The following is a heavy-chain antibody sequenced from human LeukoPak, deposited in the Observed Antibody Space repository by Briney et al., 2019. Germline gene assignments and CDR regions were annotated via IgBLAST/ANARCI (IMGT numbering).Heavy chain of an antibody. J-gene: IGHJ4*02. CDR2: MNPNSGNT. V-gene: IGHV1-8*01. D-gene: IGHD4-17*01. CDR1: GYTFTSYD. Sequence: ASVKVSCKASGYTFTSYDINWVRQATGQGLEWMGWMNPNSGNTGYAQKFQGRVTMTRNTSISKAYMELSSLRSEDTAVYYCAMRWGGMTTVTTSSYFDYWGQGTLVTVSS. CDR3: AMRWGGMTTVTTSSYFDY.